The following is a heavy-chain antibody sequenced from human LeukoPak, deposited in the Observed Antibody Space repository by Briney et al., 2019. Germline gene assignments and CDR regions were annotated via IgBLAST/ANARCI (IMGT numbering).Heavy chain of an antibody. D-gene: IGHD3-22*01. V-gene: IGHV3-15*01. J-gene: IGHJ4*02. CDR3: TTDHSYYDSSGYYDY. Sequence: PGGSLRLSCAASGFTFSNAWMSWVRQAPGKGLEWVGRIKSKTDGGTTDYAAPVKGRFTISRDDSKNTLYLQMNSLKTEDTAVYYCTTDHSYYDSSGYYDYWGQGTLVTVSS. CDR2: IKSKTDGGTT. CDR1: GFTFSNAW.